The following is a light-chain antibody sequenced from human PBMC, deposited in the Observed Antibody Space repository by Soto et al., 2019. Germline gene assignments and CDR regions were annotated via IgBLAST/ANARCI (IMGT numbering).Light chain of an antibody. Sequence: EIVLTQSPGTLSLSPGERATLSCRASQSVSSSYLVWYQQKPGHAPRLLIYGASTRATGIPDMFSGSGSGTDFTLTISRLEHEEYAVYYCQQYDSSSCTFGQGTKVEIK. J-gene: IGKJ1*01. CDR1: QSVSSSY. V-gene: IGKV3-20*01. CDR2: GAS. CDR3: QQYDSSSCT.